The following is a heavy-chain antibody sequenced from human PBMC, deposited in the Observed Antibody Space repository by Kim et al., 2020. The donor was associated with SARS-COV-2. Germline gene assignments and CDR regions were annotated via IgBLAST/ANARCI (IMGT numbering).Heavy chain of an antibody. CDR1: GGSISSYY. J-gene: IGHJ3*02. CDR3: ARDNQRVSSTRGNYYDSSGYASSAFDI. V-gene: IGHV4-59*01. Sequence: SETLSLTCTVSGGSISSYYWSWIRQPPGKGLEWIGYIYYSGSTNYNPSLKSRVTISVDTSKNQFSLKLSSVTAADTAVYYCARDNQRVSSTRGNYYDSSGYASSAFDIWGQGTMVTVSS. CDR2: IYYSGST. D-gene: IGHD3-22*01.